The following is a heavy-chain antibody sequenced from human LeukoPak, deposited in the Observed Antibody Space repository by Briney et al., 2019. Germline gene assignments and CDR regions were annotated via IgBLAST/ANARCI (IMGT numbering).Heavy chain of an antibody. J-gene: IGHJ4*02. CDR3: SRSLKDINSSGGYDC. D-gene: IGHD6-6*01. CDR1: GYSISTGHY. CDR2: IHRSEGP. Sequence: SETLSLTCIVSGYSISTGHYWGWIRQSPGKGLEWIGTIHRSEGPYYNPSLRRRLTISVDTSKNQFSLKLTSVTAADTAVYYCSRSLKDINSSGGYDCWGQGSLVTVSS. V-gene: IGHV4-38-2*02.